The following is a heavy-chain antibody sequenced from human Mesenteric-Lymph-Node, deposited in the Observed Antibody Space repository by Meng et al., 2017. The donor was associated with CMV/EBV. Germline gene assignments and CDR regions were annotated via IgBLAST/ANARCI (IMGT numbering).Heavy chain of an antibody. CDR3: AREVSIAAAGTGYYYYYGMDV. D-gene: IGHD6-13*01. Sequence: GESLKISCAASGFTFSSHTMTWVRQAPGKGLEWVASISSKNSFIYYIDSVKGRFTISRDNAKKSLYLQMNSLRAEDTAVYYCAREVSIAAAGTGYYYYYGMDVWGQGTTVTVSS. CDR2: ISSKNSFI. CDR1: GFTFSSHT. J-gene: IGHJ6*02. V-gene: IGHV3-21*01.